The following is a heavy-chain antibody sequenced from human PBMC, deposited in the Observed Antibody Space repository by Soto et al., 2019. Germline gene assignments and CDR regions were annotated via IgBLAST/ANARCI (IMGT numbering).Heavy chain of an antibody. CDR3: ARGPITIFREDNYFDY. CDR2: INHSGST. V-gene: IGHV4-34*01. Sequence: QVQLQQWGAGLLKPSETLSLTCAVYGGSFSGYYWSWIRQPPGKGLEWIGEINHSGSTNYNPSLKSRVTISVDTAKNQFSLKLSSVTAADTAVYYCARGPITIFREDNYFDYWGQGTLVTVSS. D-gene: IGHD3-3*01. J-gene: IGHJ4*02. CDR1: GGSFSGYY.